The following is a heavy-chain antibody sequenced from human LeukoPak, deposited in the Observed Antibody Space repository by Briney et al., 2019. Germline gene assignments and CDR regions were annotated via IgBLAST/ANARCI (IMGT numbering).Heavy chain of an antibody. Sequence: PGGSLRLSCAASGFTFSSYGMHWVRQAPGKGLEWVAVISYDGSNKYYADSVKGRFTISRDNSKNTLYLQMNSLRAEDTAVYYCAKDLVSYGVDYWGQGTLVTVSS. CDR2: ISYDGSNK. J-gene: IGHJ4*02. D-gene: IGHD4-17*01. CDR3: AKDLVSYGVDY. CDR1: GFTFSSYG. V-gene: IGHV3-30*18.